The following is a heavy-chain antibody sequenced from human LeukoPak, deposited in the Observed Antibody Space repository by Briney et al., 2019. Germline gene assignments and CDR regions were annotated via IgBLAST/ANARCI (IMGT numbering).Heavy chain of an antibody. D-gene: IGHD5-24*01. J-gene: IGHJ4*02. CDR3: ARASRDGYNQNFDY. CDR2: IYPGGSET. CDR1: GYSFSSYW. V-gene: IGHV5-51*01. Sequence: GESLKISCKGLGYSFSSYWNAWVRQRPGKGLEWMGIIYPGGSETRYDPSFQGQVTMSADSSTSTAYLQWSSLRASDTAMYYCARASRDGYNQNFDYWGQGTLVTVSS.